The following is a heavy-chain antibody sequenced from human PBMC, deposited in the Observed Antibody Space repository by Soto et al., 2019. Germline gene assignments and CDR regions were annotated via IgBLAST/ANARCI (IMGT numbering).Heavy chain of an antibody. CDR1: GFTVSSNY. Sequence: EVQLVESGGGLVQPGGSLRLSCAASGFTVSSNYMSWVRQAPGKGLEWVSVIYSGGSTYYADSVKGRFTISRDNSKNTLYLQMNSLRAEDTAVYYCARFNPSTVTTPEYFQHWGQGTLVTVSS. V-gene: IGHV3-66*01. D-gene: IGHD4-17*01. CDR2: IYSGGST. CDR3: ARFNPSTVTTPEYFQH. J-gene: IGHJ1*01.